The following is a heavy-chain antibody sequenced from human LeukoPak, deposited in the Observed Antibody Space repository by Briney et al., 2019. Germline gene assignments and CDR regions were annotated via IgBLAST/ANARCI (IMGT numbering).Heavy chain of an antibody. V-gene: IGHV3-74*01. D-gene: IGHD1-20*01. Sequence: GGSLRLSCAASGFTFSNYMMHWVRQAPGKGLVWVSRIKSDGITITYADSVRGRFTISRDNAKNTLYLQMNSLRAEDTAVYYCLRDLNWSLDQWGQGTLVTVS. CDR2: IKSDGITI. J-gene: IGHJ4*02. CDR3: LRDLNWSLDQ. CDR1: GFTFSNYM.